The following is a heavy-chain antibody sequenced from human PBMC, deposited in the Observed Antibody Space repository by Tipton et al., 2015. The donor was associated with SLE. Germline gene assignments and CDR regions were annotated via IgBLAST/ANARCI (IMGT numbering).Heavy chain of an antibody. D-gene: IGHD1-26*01. CDR3: ARWELLNTVFFDY. CDR2: SINGRST. CDR1: GGSSGDYF. J-gene: IGHJ4*02. V-gene: IGHV4-34*12. Sequence: GLVKPSETPSLTCAVYGGSSGDYFWSWIRQPPGKGLEWIGESINGRSTNYNVSLKSRVTISEDTSKNQVSLRLSSVAAADTAVYYCARWELLNTVFFDYWGQGTLVTVSS.